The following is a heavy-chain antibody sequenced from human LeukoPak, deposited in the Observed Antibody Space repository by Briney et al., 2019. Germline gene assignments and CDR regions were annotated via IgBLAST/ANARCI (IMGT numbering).Heavy chain of an antibody. V-gene: IGHV4-31*03. Sequence: SETLSLTCNVTRGSISSGGHYWSWIRQRPGKGLEWMGYTYFTGSTYYNPSLQSRLIISADTSMTQFSLRLRSVTAADTAVYYCARVSFTYGPLDSWGPGILVTVSS. J-gene: IGHJ4*02. CDR2: TYFTGST. CDR1: RGSISSGGHY. CDR3: ARVSFTYGPLDS. D-gene: IGHD4-17*01.